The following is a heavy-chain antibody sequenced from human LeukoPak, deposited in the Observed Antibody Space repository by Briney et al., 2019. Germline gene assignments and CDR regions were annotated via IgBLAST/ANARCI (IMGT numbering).Heavy chain of an antibody. CDR2: IYHSGST. CDR1: GGSISSGGYY. V-gene: IGHV4-30-2*01. Sequence: SETLSLTCTVSGGSISSGGYYWSWIRQPPGKGLEWIGYIYHSGSTYYNPSLKSRVTISVDRSKNQFSLKLSSVTAADTAVYYCASVINWGESHVDYWGQGTLVTVSS. CDR3: ASVINWGESHVDY. D-gene: IGHD7-27*01. J-gene: IGHJ4*02.